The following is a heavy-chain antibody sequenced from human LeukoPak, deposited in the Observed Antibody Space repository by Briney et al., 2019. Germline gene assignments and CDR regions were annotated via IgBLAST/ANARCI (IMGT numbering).Heavy chain of an antibody. D-gene: IGHD3-3*01. CDR1: GGTFSSYA. V-gene: IGHV1-69*06. CDR3: AKFWSGYYTD. Sequence: SMKVSCKASGGTFSSYAISWVRQAPGQGLEWMGGIIPIFGTANYAQKFQGRLTISADKSTSTVYMELSRLTSEDTAVYFCAKFWSGYYTDWGQGTLVSVSS. J-gene: IGHJ4*02. CDR2: IIPIFGTA.